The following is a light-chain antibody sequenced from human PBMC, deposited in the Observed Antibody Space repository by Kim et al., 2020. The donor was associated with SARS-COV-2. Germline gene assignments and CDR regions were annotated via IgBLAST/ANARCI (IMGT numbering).Light chain of an antibody. CDR3: QQYSSSPYT. Sequence: FSAGERASLSCRASQSINSVYLTWYQQKPGQAPRLPIYGTSSRATGIPDRFSGSGSGTDFTLTISRLEPEDFAVYYCQQYSSSPYTFGQGTKLEI. CDR1: QSINSVY. CDR2: GTS. J-gene: IGKJ2*01. V-gene: IGKV3-20*01.